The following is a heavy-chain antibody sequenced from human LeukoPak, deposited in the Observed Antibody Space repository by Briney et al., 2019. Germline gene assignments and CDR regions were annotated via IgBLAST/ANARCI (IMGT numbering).Heavy chain of an antibody. D-gene: IGHD3-3*01. CDR1: GGSISSSSYY. V-gene: IGHV4-61*01. J-gene: IGHJ6*03. CDR3: ARASGGDFWSGYSNPYYYYYMDV. Sequence: PSETLSLTCTVSGGSISSSSYYWSWIRQPPGKGLEWIGYIYYSGSTNYNPSLKSRVTISVDTSKNQFSLKLSSVTAADTAVYYCARASGGDFWSGYSNPYYYYYMDVWGKGTTVTVSS. CDR2: IYYSGST.